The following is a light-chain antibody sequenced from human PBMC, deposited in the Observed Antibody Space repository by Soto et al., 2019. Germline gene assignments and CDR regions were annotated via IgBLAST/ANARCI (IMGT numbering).Light chain of an antibody. Sequence: EIVLTQSPGTLSLSPGERATLSCRASQSVTGSYLAWYQQKPGQAPRLLIYGASSRVSGIPDRFSGSGSGTDFTLTISRLEPEDFAVYYCQQYGSSPPVTFGPGTKVDMK. CDR3: QQYGSSPPVT. CDR1: QSVTGSY. CDR2: GAS. J-gene: IGKJ3*01. V-gene: IGKV3-20*01.